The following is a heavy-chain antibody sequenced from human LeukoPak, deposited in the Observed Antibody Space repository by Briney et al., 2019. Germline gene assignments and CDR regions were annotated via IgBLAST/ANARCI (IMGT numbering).Heavy chain of an antibody. Sequence: PSGTLSLTCAVSGGSISSSNWWSWVRQPPGKGLEWIGEIYHSGSTNYNPSLKSRVTISVDKSKNQFSLKLSSVTAADTAVYYCASVNYDILTGYYAFDYWGQGTLVTVSS. J-gene: IGHJ4*02. CDR1: GGSISSSNW. V-gene: IGHV4-4*02. CDR2: IYHSGST. CDR3: ASVNYDILTGYYAFDY. D-gene: IGHD3-9*01.